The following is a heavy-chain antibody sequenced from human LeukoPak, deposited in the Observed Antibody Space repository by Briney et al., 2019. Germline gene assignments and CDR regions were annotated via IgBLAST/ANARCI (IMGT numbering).Heavy chain of an antibody. D-gene: IGHD2-15*01. Sequence: GESLTLSCAASGFTFTNFWMSWVRQAPGKGLEWVANIMEDGSKTNYVDSVKGRFTISRDNAKTSLYLHMNSLRAEDTAVYYCAKDIVGGGNDYWGRGTLVIVSP. CDR2: IMEDGSKT. J-gene: IGHJ4*02. V-gene: IGHV3-7*01. CDR1: GFTFTNFW. CDR3: AKDIVGGGNDY.